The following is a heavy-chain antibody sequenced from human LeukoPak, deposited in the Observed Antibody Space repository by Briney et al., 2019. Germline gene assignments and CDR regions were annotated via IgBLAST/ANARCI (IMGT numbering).Heavy chain of an antibody. CDR2: IKQDGSEK. Sequence: PGGSLRLSCAASGFTFSSYWMSWVRQAPGKGLEWVANIKQDGSEKYYVDSVKGRFTISRDNAKNSLYLQMNSLRAEDTAVYYCARVDGFLLYYYGSGSYGYWGQGTLVTVSS. J-gene: IGHJ4*02. V-gene: IGHV3-7*01. D-gene: IGHD3-10*01. CDR1: GFTFSSYW. CDR3: ARVDGFLLYYYGSGSYGY.